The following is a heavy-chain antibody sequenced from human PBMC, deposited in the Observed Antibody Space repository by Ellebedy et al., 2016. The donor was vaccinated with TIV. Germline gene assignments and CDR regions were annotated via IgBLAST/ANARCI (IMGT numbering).Heavy chain of an antibody. J-gene: IGHJ4*02. CDR1: GLTVSNNY. Sequence: GESLKISCAASGLTVSNNYMRWIRQAPGKGLEWVSLIYSGGDTYYSDSVKGRFTISRDNSKNTVYLQMNNLRVEDTAVYYCARDRHCSGGTCYSVWGQGTLVTVSS. V-gene: IGHV3-53*01. D-gene: IGHD2-15*01. CDR3: ARDRHCSGGTCYSV. CDR2: IYSGGDT.